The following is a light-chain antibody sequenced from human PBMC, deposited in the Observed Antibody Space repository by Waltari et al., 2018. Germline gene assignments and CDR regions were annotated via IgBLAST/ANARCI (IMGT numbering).Light chain of an antibody. CDR3: QQGSSFPWT. V-gene: IGKV1-12*01. CDR1: HDIAGS. CDR2: GAS. Sequence: DIQMTQSPSSVSASVGDRVTITCRASHDIAGSLAWYQQKPGKAPKVLISGASNLQSWVPSRFSGSVSGTDFTLTISSLQPEDFATYFCQQGSSFPWTFGQGTNVEIK. J-gene: IGKJ1*01.